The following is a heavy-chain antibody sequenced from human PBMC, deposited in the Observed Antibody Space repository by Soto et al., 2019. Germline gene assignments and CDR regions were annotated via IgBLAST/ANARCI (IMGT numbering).Heavy chain of an antibody. Sequence: PGGSLRLSCAASGFTFSSYAMRWVRQAPGKGLEWVAVISYDGSNKYYADSVKGRFTISRDNSKNTLYLQMNSLRAEDTAVYYCARDRVVVPAASLVPNHYYYYYYGMDVWGQGTTVTVSS. J-gene: IGHJ6*02. V-gene: IGHV3-30-3*01. CDR3: ARDRVVVPAASLVPNHYYYYYYGMDV. D-gene: IGHD2-2*01. CDR2: ISYDGSNK. CDR1: GFTFSSYA.